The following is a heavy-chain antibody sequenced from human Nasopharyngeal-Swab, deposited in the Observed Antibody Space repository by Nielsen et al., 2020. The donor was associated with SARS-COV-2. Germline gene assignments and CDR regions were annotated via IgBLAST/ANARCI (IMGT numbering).Heavy chain of an antibody. Sequence: GESLKISCAASGCIFSTFGMHWVRQAPGKGLEWVAVSWYDGRNAQYSDSLKGRVTISRDNYKNTLDLQINSLRVDDTAVYYCAKDTSGWAAKFDAWGQGALVTVSP. V-gene: IGHV3-33*06. CDR2: SWYDGRNA. J-gene: IGHJ5*02. CDR1: GCIFSTFG. CDR3: AKDTSGWAAKFDA. D-gene: IGHD6-19*01.